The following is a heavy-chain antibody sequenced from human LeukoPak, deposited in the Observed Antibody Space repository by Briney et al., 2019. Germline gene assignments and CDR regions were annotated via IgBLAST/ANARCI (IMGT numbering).Heavy chain of an antibody. J-gene: IGHJ4*02. Sequence: GGSLRLSCGASEFNVNDYYMSWVRQAPGKGLEWISDIGGSDTIVAYAGSVEGRFTISRDNAKNSLYLQMNSLRAEDTAVYYCARDETDYYDSSGYKGYWGQGTLVTVSS. V-gene: IGHV3-11*04. CDR3: ARDETDYYDSSGYKGY. CDR2: IGGSDTIV. D-gene: IGHD3-22*01. CDR1: EFNVNDYY.